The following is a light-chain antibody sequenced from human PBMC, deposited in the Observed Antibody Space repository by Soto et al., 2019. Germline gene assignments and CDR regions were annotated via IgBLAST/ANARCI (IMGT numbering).Light chain of an antibody. Sequence: QSALTQPPSASGSPGQSVTISCTGTSSDVGGYNYVSWYQQHPGKAPKLMIYEVSNRPTGVSNRFSGSKSGHTASLTISGLQSEDEADYFCTSYTSYSTLDVFGTGTKVTVL. J-gene: IGLJ1*01. CDR2: EVS. V-gene: IGLV2-14*01. CDR3: TSYTSYSTLDV. CDR1: SSDVGGYNY.